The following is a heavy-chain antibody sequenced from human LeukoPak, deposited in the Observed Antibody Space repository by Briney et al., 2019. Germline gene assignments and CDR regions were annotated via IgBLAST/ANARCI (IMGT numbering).Heavy chain of an antibody. D-gene: IGHD5-18*01. CDR2: INWNGGST. J-gene: IGHJ4*02. Sequence: GGSLRLSCAASGFTFSSYSMNWVRQAPGKGLEWVSGINWNGGSTFYADSVKGRFAISRDNAKNALYLQMNSLTAEDTALYHCARDRSYGSFDFWGQGTLVTVSS. CDR1: GFTFSSYS. CDR3: ARDRSYGSFDF. V-gene: IGHV3-20*01.